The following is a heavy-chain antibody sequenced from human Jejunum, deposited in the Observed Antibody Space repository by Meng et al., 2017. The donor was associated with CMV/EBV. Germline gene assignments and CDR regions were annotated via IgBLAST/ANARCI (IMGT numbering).Heavy chain of an antibody. Sequence: GAGFTFSNDPRHWVRQAPGKGLEWVAYISYNGGRTYDADSVKGRFTISRDNSKDTVYLQMNSLRADDTAMYYCAREGLSSFSLDSWGQGTRVTVSS. J-gene: IGHJ4*02. CDR1: GFTFSNDP. V-gene: IGHV3-30*04. CDR3: AREGLSSFSLDS. D-gene: IGHD3-10*01. CDR2: ISYNGGRT.